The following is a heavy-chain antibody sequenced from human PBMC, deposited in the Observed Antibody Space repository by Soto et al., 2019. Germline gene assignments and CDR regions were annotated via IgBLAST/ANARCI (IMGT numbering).Heavy chain of an antibody. J-gene: IGHJ4*02. D-gene: IGHD3-16*02. CDR3: TTESAYYDYIWGSYRRKYYFDY. CDR1: GFTFSNAW. CDR2: IKSKTDGGTT. V-gene: IGHV3-15*01. Sequence: GGSLRLSCAASGFTFSNAWMSWVRQAPGKGLEWVGRIKSKTDGGTTDYAAPVKGRFTISRDDSKNTLYLQMNSLKTEDTAVYYCTTESAYYDYIWGSYRRKYYFDYWGQGTLVTVSS.